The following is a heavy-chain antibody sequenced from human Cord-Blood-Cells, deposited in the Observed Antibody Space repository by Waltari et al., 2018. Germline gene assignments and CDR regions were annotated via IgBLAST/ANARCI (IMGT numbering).Heavy chain of an antibody. D-gene: IGHD3-10*01. V-gene: IGHV1-69*01. CDR3: ARDQGGYYYGSGSGTFDY. CDR2: IIPICGTA. Sequence: VQLVQSGAEVTKPGSSVKVSCKAAGGTFSSYAISWFGQAPGQGLEWMGGIIPICGTANYAQKFQGRVTITADESTSTAYMELSSLRSEDTAVYYCARDQGGYYYGSGSGTFDYWGQGTLVTVSS. CDR1: GGTFSSYA. J-gene: IGHJ4*02.